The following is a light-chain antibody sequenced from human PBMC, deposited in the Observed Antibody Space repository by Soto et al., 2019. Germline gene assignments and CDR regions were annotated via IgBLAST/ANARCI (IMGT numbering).Light chain of an antibody. J-gene: IGKJ1*01. V-gene: IGKV1-9*01. Sequence: DILLTQSPSFLSASVEDRVGITCRASQGISSYLAWYQQKPGKAPKLLIYAASTLQSGVPSRFSGSGSGTEFTLTISSLQPDDFATYYCQQYNSYWTFGQGTKVDNK. CDR3: QQYNSYWT. CDR1: QGISSY. CDR2: AAS.